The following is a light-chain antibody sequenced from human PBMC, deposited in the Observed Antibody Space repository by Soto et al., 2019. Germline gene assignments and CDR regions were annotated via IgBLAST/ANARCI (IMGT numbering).Light chain of an antibody. Sequence: DMQMTQSPSSLSSSVGDRVTITCLSSQGISSYLAWYQQKPGKVPKVLIYAASTLQSGVPSRFSGSGSGTDFTLTISSLQPEDAATYYCQKYNSAPLTFGGGTKVDIK. J-gene: IGKJ4*01. CDR1: QGISSY. CDR3: QKYNSAPLT. CDR2: AAS. V-gene: IGKV1-27*01.